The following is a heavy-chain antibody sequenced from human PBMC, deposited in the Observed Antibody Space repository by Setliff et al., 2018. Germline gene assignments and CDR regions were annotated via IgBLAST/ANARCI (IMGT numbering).Heavy chain of an antibody. J-gene: IGHJ2*01. V-gene: IGHV4-59*08. Sequence: SETLSLTCTVSGDSISDASIMAWIRQPPGKGLEFIGYVFYNGAAKYDPSLKSRVTISVDTSKNQFSLKLSSVTAADTAVYYCARPPRGGRWYFDLWGRGTLVTVSS. CDR1: GDSISDAS. CDR3: ARPPRGGRWYFDL. D-gene: IGHD3-16*01. CDR2: VFYNGAA.